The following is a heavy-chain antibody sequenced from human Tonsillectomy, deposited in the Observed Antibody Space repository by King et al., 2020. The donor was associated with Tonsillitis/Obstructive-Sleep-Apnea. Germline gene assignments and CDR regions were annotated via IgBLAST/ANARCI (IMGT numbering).Heavy chain of an antibody. CDR1: GFTFSSYW. CDR2: INSDGSST. V-gene: IGHV3-74*01. Sequence: VQLVESGGGLVQPGGSLRLSCAASGFTFSSYWMHWVRQAPGKGLVWVSRINSDGSSTSYADSVKGRFTISRDNAKNTLYLQMNSLRAEDTAVYYCAREPGVYDFWSCYSPTAYGMDVWGQGTTVTVSS. J-gene: IGHJ6*02. D-gene: IGHD3-3*01. CDR3: AREPGVYDFWSCYSPTAYGMDV.